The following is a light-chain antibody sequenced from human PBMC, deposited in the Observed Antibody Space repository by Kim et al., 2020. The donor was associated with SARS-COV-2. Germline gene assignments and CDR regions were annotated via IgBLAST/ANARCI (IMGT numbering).Light chain of an antibody. CDR2: NVS. V-gene: IGLV2-8*01. CDR3: SSYAGNGNGI. CDR1: SSDVGAYDY. J-gene: IGLJ1*01. Sequence: GHSIPFSCTGTSSDVGAYDYVTWYQQQPGWVPRLLIHNVSRRPTAVPSRFSGSKAGNTASLTVSGLQPEDEADYYCSSYAGNGNGIFGTGTKVTVL.